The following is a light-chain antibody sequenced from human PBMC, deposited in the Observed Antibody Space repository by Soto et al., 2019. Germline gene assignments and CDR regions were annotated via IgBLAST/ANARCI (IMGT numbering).Light chain of an antibody. CDR1: QSVSSSY. CDR3: QQYGSSPPMYT. J-gene: IGKJ2*01. Sequence: EIVLTQAPGTLSLSPGETATLSCRASQSVSSSYLAWYQQNPGQAPRLLIYGASSRATGIPDRFSGSGSGTDFTLTISRREPEDFAVYYCQQYGSSPPMYTFGQAKKLEIK. V-gene: IGKV3-20*01. CDR2: GAS.